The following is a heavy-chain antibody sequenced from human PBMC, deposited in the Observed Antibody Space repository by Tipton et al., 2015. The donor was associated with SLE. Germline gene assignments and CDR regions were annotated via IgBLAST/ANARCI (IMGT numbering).Heavy chain of an antibody. CDR2: INGGNGNT. V-gene: IGHV1-18*01. CDR3: ARAISQQYSTIWSDY. CDR1: GYTFTSYG. D-gene: IGHD2-2*01. Sequence: QVQLVQSGGEVKKPGASVRVSCKASGYTFTSYGFTWVRQAPGQGLEWMGWINGGNGNTNYAQKFQDRVMLTTDKTTTTAYMDLMSLTSDDTAVYYCARAISQQYSTIWSDYWGQGTLVTVSS. J-gene: IGHJ4*02.